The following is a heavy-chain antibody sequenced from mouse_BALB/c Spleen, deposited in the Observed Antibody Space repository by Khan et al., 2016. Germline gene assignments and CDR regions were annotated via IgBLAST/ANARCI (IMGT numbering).Heavy chain of an antibody. D-gene: IGHD2-2*01. V-gene: IGHV1-82*01. Sequence: QVQLQQSGPELVKPGASVKISCKASGYAFSSSWMNWVKQRPGQGLEWIGRIYPGDGDTNYNGKFKGKATLTADKSSSTAYMQLSSLTSVDSAVYFCARYGYYYAMDYWGQGTSVTVSS. CDR2: IYPGDGDT. J-gene: IGHJ4*01. CDR1: GYAFSSSW. CDR3: ARYGYYYAMDY.